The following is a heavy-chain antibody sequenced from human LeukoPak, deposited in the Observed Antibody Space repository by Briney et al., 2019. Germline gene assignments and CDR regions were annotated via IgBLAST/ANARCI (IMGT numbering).Heavy chain of an antibody. J-gene: IGHJ4*02. V-gene: IGHV3-7*01. CDR2: IEQDGSEE. D-gene: IGHD3-22*01. Sequence: GGSLRLSCVASGFAFGKYWMAWVRQAPGKGLEWLANIEQDGSEEYYLDSVRGRFTVSRDNAKNTLYLQMNSLRAEDTAVYYCSNGIYDRSYWGQGTQVTVSS. CDR1: GFAFGKYW. CDR3: SNGIYDRSY.